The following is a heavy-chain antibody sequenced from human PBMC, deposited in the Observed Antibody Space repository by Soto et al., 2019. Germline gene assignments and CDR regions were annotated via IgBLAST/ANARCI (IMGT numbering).Heavy chain of an antibody. CDR1: GFSFNTNA. CDR2: VSGSGGDT. Sequence: PGGSLRLSCAASGFSFNTNAMTWVRQAPGKGLEWVSTVSGSGGDTYYADSVKGRFTISRDNSKNTVYLQMNSLRAEDTALYYCVKDYRTPSTNWFDPWGQGTLVTVSS. V-gene: IGHV3-23*01. CDR3: VKDYRTPSTNWFDP. J-gene: IGHJ5*02. D-gene: IGHD3-16*02.